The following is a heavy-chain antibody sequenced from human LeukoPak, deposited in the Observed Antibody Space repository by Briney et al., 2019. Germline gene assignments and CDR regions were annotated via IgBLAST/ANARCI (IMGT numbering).Heavy chain of an antibody. V-gene: IGHV4-39*01. D-gene: IGHD3-10*01. Sequence: SETLSLTCTVSGGSISSSGYYWGWIRQPPGKGLEWIGTIYYSGTTYCNPSLKSRVTISVDTSKNQFSLNLSSVTAADTAVYYCARQKGNFDYWGQGTLVTVSS. CDR2: IYYSGTT. J-gene: IGHJ4*02. CDR3: ARQKGNFDY. CDR1: GGSISSSGYY.